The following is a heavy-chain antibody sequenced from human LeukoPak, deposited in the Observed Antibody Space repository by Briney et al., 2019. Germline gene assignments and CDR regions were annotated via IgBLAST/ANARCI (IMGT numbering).Heavy chain of an antibody. Sequence: GESLKISCKASGYMFNNYWIGWVRQMPEKGLEWMGIFYPGDSDTRYSPSFQGQVTISADKSISTAYLQWSSLKASDTAMYYCARHIHSARLPWKVLPVFTSLDYWGQGTLVTVSS. CDR2: FYPGDSDT. D-gene: IGHD1-1*01. CDR1: GYMFNNYW. J-gene: IGHJ4*02. V-gene: IGHV5-51*01. CDR3: ARHIHSARLPWKVLPVFTSLDY.